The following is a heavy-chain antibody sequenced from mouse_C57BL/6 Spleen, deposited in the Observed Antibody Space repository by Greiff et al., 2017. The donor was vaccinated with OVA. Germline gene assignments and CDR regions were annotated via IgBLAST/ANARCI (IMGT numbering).Heavy chain of an antibody. Sequence: VQLQQPGAELVKPGASVKMSCKASGYTFTSYWITWVKQRPGQGLEWIGDIYPGSGSTNYNEKFKSKATLTVDTSSSTAYMQLSSLTSEDSAVYYCARCEDSNYAWFAYWGQGTLVTVSA. CDR2: IYPGSGST. D-gene: IGHD2-5*01. V-gene: IGHV1-55*01. CDR3: ARCEDSNYAWFAY. J-gene: IGHJ3*01. CDR1: GYTFTSYW.